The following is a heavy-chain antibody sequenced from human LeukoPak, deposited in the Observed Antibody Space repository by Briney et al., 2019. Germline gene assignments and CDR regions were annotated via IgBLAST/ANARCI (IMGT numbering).Heavy chain of an antibody. Sequence: GGSLRLSCAASGFTFSSYAMSWVRQAPGKGLEWVSTISGSGSSTYYADSVKGRFTVSRDNSKNTLYLQMNSLRAEDTAVYYCARVRFRGIAVANDAFDIWGQGTMVTVSS. CDR1: GFTFSSYA. J-gene: IGHJ3*02. CDR3: ARVRFRGIAVANDAFDI. CDR2: ISGSGSST. D-gene: IGHD6-19*01. V-gene: IGHV3-23*01.